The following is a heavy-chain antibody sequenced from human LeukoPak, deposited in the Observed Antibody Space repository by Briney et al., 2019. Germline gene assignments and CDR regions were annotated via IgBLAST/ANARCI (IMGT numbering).Heavy chain of an antibody. CDR1: GGSISSSNW. J-gene: IGHJ4*02. CDR2: IYHSGST. V-gene: IGHV4-4*02. CDR3: ASSGLRLGELSFDY. Sequence: SGTLSLTCAVSGGSISSSNWWSWVRQPPGKGLEWTGEIYHSGSTNYNPSLKSRVTISVDKSKNQFSLKLSSVTAADTAVYYCASSGLRLGELSFDYWGQGTLVTVSS. D-gene: IGHD3-16*02.